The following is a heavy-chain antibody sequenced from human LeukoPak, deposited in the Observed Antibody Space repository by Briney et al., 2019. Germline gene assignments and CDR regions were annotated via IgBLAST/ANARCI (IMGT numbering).Heavy chain of an antibody. V-gene: IGHV1-24*01. D-gene: IGHD6-25*01. CDR3: ATWRHYYYYMDV. CDR1: GYTLTELS. CDR2: FGPEDGGT. Sequence: ASVKVSCKVSGYTLTELSMHWVRQAPGKGLEWMGGFGPEDGGTIYAQKFQGRVTMTEDTSTDTAYMELSSLRSEDTAVYYCATWRHYYYYMDVWGKGTTVTISS. J-gene: IGHJ6*03.